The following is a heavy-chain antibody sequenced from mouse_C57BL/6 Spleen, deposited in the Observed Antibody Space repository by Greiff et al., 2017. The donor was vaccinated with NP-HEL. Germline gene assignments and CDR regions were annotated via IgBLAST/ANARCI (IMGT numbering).Heavy chain of an antibody. CDR3: ARGSKGDYFDY. V-gene: IGHV1-52*01. J-gene: IGHJ2*01. Sequence: QVQLQQPGAELVRPGSSVKLSCKASGYTFTSYWMHWVKQRPIQGLEWIGNIDPSDSETHSNQKFKDKATLTVDKSSSTAYMQLSSLTSEDSAVYYCARGSKGDYFDYWGQGTTLTVSS. CDR2: IDPSDSET. CDR1: GYTFTSYW. D-gene: IGHD2-5*01.